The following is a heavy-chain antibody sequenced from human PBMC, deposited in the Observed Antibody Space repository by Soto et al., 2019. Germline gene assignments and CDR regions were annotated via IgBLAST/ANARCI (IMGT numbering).Heavy chain of an antibody. CDR1: GFTFSSYA. V-gene: IGHV3-23*01. J-gene: IGHJ4*02. CDR3: ARDDDYEANAFDY. D-gene: IGHD3-22*01. CDR2: ISGSGGST. Sequence: GGSLRLSCAASGFTFSSYAMSWVRQAPGKGLEWVSAISGSGGSTYYADSVRGRFTFSRDNSNNTLYLQMNSLRAEDTAVYYCARDDDYEANAFDYWGPGTLVTVSS.